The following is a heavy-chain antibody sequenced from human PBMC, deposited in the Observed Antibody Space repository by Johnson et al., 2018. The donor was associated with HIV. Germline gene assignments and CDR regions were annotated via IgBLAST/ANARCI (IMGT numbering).Heavy chain of an antibody. V-gene: IGHV3-7*03. CDR1: GFTFSDYY. J-gene: IGHJ3*02. D-gene: IGHD5-12*01. Sequence: EVQLVESGGGLVKPGGSLRLSCAASGFTFSDYYMSWISQAPGKGLEWVANINQDGSEKYYVDSVKGRFTISRDNAKNSLYLQMNSLRAEDTALYYCARDGPYSGYDENAFDIWGQGTMVTVSS. CDR2: INQDGSEK. CDR3: ARDGPYSGYDENAFDI.